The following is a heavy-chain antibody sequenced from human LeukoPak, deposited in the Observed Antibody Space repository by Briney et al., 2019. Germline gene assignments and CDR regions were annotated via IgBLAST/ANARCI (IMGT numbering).Heavy chain of an antibody. CDR3: ARVVDVEYSGSYYLDY. D-gene: IGHD1-26*01. Sequence: SVKVSCKASGGTLSSYAISCVRQAPGQGLEWMGGIIPIFGTANYAQKFQGRVTITADESTSTAYMELSSLRSEDTAVYYCARVVDVEYSGSYYLDYWGQGTLVTVSS. CDR2: IIPIFGTA. J-gene: IGHJ4*02. CDR1: GGTLSSYA. V-gene: IGHV1-69*13.